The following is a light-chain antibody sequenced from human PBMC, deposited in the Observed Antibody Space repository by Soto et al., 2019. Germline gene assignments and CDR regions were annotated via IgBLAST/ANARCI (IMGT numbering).Light chain of an antibody. Sequence: QSVLTQPPSASGSPGQSVTISCTGTSSDIGGYTYVSWYQQHPGRAPRLIIYDVNKRPSGVPDRFSGSKSGNTASLAITGLQSEDEADYYCQSFDSSFTGPILGVGTKLTVL. V-gene: IGLV2-8*01. J-gene: IGLJ2*01. CDR1: SSDIGGYTY. CDR2: DVN. CDR3: QSFDSSFTGPI.